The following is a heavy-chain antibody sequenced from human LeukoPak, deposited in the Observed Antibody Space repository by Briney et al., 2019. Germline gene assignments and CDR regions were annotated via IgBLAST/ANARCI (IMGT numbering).Heavy chain of an antibody. J-gene: IGHJ4*02. CDR3: AKAFSWFHFDY. Sequence: GGSLRFSCAASGFTFSSYWMHWVRQVPGKGLVWVSRINGDGSITAYADSVKGRFTISRDNAKNTLNLQMNSLRAEDTAVYHCAKAFSWFHFDYWGQGSLVTVSS. V-gene: IGHV3-74*01. D-gene: IGHD3-10*01. CDR2: INGDGSIT. CDR1: GFTFSSYW.